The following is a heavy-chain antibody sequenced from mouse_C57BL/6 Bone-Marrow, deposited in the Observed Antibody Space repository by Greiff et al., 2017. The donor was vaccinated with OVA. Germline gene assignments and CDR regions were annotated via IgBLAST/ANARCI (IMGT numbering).Heavy chain of an antibody. Sequence: VQLQQSGAELVRPGASVKLSCTASGFNIKDDYMHWVKQRPEQGLEWIGWIDPENGDTEYASKFQGKATITADTSSNTAYLQLSSLASEDTAVYCCTTTSVVDYWGKGTTLTVSS. D-gene: IGHD1-1*01. V-gene: IGHV14-4*01. J-gene: IGHJ2*01. CDR2: IDPENGDT. CDR1: GFNIKDDY. CDR3: TTTSVVDY.